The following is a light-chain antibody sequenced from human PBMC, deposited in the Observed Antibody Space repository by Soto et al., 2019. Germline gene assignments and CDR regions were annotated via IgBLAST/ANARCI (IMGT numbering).Light chain of an antibody. CDR2: SNN. CDR1: SSNIGTNT. Sequence: QSVLTQPPSASGTPGQRVTISCSGSSSNIGTNTVNWFQQLPGTAPKLLIYSNNQRPPGVPDRFSGSKSGTSASLAISGLQSDDEADYYCAAWDDSLNGYVFRSGTKVT. CDR3: AAWDDSLNGYV. V-gene: IGLV1-44*01. J-gene: IGLJ1*01.